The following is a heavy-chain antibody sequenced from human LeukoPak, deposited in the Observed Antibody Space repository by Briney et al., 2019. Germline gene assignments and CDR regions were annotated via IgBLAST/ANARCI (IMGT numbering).Heavy chain of an antibody. V-gene: IGHV3-15*01. CDR1: GFSINDAW. D-gene: IGHD3-10*01. CDR2: IKSKTDGGKI. CDR3: TTEGDYYYYYYMDV. Sequence: PGGSLRLSCAASGFSINDAWMNWVRQAPGKGLEWVGRIKSKTDGGKIEYAAPVKGRFIIPRDDSKNTLYLEMNSLKTEDTAVYYCTTEGDYYYYYYMDVWGKGTTVTISS. J-gene: IGHJ6*03.